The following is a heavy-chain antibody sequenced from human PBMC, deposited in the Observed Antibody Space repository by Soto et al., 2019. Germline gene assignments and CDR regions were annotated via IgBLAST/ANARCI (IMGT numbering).Heavy chain of an antibody. CDR2: IYYSGTT. J-gene: IGHJ6*02. Sequence: PSETLSLTCTVSGGSITSYYWSWVRQPPGKGLEWIGYIYYSGTTNYNPSLKSRLTISVDTSKNQFSLKLSSVTAADTAVYYCARQVPTTYYYYGMDVWGQGTTVTVSS. CDR3: ARQVPTTYYYYGMDV. CDR1: GGSITSYY. V-gene: IGHV4-59*08. D-gene: IGHD2-2*01.